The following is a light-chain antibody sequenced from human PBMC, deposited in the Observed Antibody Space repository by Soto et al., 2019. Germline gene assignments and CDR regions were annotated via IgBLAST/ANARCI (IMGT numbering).Light chain of an antibody. CDR3: QQYNNWPIT. CDR1: QTVLTN. CDR2: GAS. Sequence: EIVLTQSPATLSLSPWERATLSCRASQTVLTNLAWYQQKPGQAPRLLVYGASTRATGIPASFSGSGSGTEFTLTISSLQSEDFAVYYCQQYNNWPITFGHGTRLEIK. J-gene: IGKJ5*01. V-gene: IGKV3D-15*01.